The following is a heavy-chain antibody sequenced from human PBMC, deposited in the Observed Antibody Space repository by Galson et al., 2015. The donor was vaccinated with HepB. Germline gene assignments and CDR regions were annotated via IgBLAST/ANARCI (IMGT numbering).Heavy chain of an antibody. J-gene: IGHJ4*02. CDR3: ARERGIVATITGNLEDFDY. D-gene: IGHD5-12*01. CDR2: ISAYNGNT. CDR1: GYTFTSYG. V-gene: IGHV1-18*04. Sequence: SVKVSCKASGYTFTSYGISWVRQAPGQGLEWMGWISAYNGNTNYAQKLQGRVTMTTDTSTSTAYMELRSLRSDDTAVYYCARERGIVATITGNLEDFDYWGQGTLVTVSS.